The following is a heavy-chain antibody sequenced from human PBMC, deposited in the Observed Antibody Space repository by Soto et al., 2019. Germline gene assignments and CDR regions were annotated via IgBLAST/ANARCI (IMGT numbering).Heavy chain of an antibody. Sequence: QVQLVESGGDVVQPGRSLILSCAASGFTFSFYAMHWVRQAPGKGLAWVAVISYNGRNKHYVDSVKGRFTISRDNYQDTLYLQMDSLRPDDTAVYYCARQAKIGDRSQFYFDSWGQGTLFTVSS. CDR1: GFTFSFYA. J-gene: IGHJ4*02. CDR2: ISYNGRNK. D-gene: IGHD3-16*01. CDR3: ARQAKIGDRSQFYFDS. V-gene: IGHV3-30*04.